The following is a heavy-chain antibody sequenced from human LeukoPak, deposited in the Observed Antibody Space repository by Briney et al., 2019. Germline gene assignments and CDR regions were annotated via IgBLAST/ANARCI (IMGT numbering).Heavy chain of an antibody. Sequence: SVKVSCKASGGTFSSYAISWVRQDPGQGLEWMGGIIPIFGTANYAQKFQGRVTITADESTSTAYMELSSLRSEDTAVYYCARKRAGTSLMDYYGMDVWGKGTTVTVSS. V-gene: IGHV1-69*13. D-gene: IGHD6-13*01. CDR1: GGTFSSYA. J-gene: IGHJ6*04. CDR3: ARKRAGTSLMDYYGMDV. CDR2: IIPIFGTA.